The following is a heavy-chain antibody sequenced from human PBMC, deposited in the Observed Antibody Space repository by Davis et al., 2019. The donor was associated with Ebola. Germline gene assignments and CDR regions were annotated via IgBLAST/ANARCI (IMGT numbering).Heavy chain of an antibody. CDR2: IDPSGGGT. V-gene: IGHV1-46*01. J-gene: IGHJ4*02. CDR1: GYTFTNYY. Sequence: ALVKVSCKASGYTFTNYYMHWVRQAPGQGLEWMGIIDPSGGGTIYAQNFQGRVTMTSDTSTTTVYLELSRMRSEDTAVYYCARVRGGNYFDNWGQGTLVTVSS. CDR3: ARVRGGNYFDN. D-gene: IGHD3-10*01.